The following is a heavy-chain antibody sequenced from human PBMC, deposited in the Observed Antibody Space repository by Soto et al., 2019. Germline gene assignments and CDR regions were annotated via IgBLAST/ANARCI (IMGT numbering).Heavy chain of an antibody. CDR3: VRDLLGSGGHFDY. V-gene: IGHV3-33*01. Sequence: GGSLRLSCAASGFIFSSFGMHWVRQVPGKGLEWVAHIWYDGSNTYYADSVKGRFTISRDNSRNTVYLQMNSLRAEDTAVYHCVRDLLGSGGHFDYWGQGTPVTVSS. CDR2: IWYDGSNT. J-gene: IGHJ4*02. CDR1: GFIFSSFG. D-gene: IGHD7-27*01.